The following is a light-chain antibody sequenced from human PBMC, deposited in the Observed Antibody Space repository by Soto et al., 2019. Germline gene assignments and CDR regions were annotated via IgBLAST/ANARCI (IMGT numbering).Light chain of an antibody. J-gene: IGKJ4*01. CDR3: QQYNNWPLT. CDR2: DAS. V-gene: IGKV3D-15*01. CDR1: QSVDND. Sequence: EIVLTQSPGTVSLSPGDRASLSCGASQSVDNDLAWYQQKPGQPPRLLIYDASTRATGIPARFSGSQSGTEFTLTISSLLSEDFAVYFCQQYNNWPLTFGGGTKVDIK.